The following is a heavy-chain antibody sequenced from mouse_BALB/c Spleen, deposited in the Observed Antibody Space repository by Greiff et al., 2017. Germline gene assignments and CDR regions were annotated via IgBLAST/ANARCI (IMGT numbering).Heavy chain of an antibody. Sequence: EVQRVESGGGLVQPGGSRKLSCAASGFTFSSFGMHWVRQAPEKGLEWVAYISSGSSTIYYADTVKGRFTISRDNPKNTLFLQMTSLRSEDTAMYYCARSGYYGSRGDWYFDVWGAGTTVTVSS. CDR3: ARSGYYGSRGDWYFDV. CDR2: ISSGSSTI. CDR1: GFTFSSFG. J-gene: IGHJ1*01. V-gene: IGHV5-17*02. D-gene: IGHD1-1*01.